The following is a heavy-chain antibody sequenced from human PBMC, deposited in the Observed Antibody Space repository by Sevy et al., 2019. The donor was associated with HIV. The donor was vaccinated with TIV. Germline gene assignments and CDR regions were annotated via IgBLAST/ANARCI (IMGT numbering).Heavy chain of an antibody. D-gene: IGHD2-2*01. CDR2: ISTSTTYI. J-gene: IGHJ4*02. CDR1: GFTLNKYA. V-gene: IGHV3-21*01. Sequence: GGSLRLSCAASGFTLNKYAMNWVRQAPGKGLEWVSSISTSTTYIYYAASVKGRFTISRDNAKNSLYLQMNRLRAEDTAVYYCVRDGGCSTTKCVLYFDYWGQGTLVTVSS. CDR3: VRDGGCSTTKCVLYFDY.